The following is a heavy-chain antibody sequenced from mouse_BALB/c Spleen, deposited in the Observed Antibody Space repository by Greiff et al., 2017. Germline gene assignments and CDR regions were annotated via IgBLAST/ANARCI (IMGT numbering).Heavy chain of an antibody. D-gene: IGHD1-1*01. CDR3: TRHYYGSSYLDY. V-gene: IGHV6-6*02. CDR1: GFTFSNYW. J-gene: IGHJ2*01. Sequence: EVQGVESGGGLVQPGGSMKLSCVASGFTFSNYWMNWVRQSPEKGLEWVAEIRLKSNNYATHYAESVKGRFTISRDDSKSSVYLQMNNLRAEDTGIYYCTRHYYGSSYLDYWGQGTTLTVSS. CDR2: IRLKSNNYAT.